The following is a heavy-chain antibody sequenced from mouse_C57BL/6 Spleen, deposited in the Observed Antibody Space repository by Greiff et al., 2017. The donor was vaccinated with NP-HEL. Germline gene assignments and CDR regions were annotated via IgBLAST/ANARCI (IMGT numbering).Heavy chain of an antibody. CDR2: IHPSDSDT. D-gene: IGHD1-1*01. V-gene: IGHV1-74*01. Sequence: QVQLKEPGAELVKPGASVKVSCKASGYTFTSYWMHWVKQRPGQGLEWIGRIHPSDSDTNYNQKFKGKATLTVDKSSSTAYMQLSSLTSEDSAVYYCAIRYYGSEDYFDYWGQGTTLTVSS. J-gene: IGHJ2*01. CDR1: GYTFTSYW. CDR3: AIRYYGSEDYFDY.